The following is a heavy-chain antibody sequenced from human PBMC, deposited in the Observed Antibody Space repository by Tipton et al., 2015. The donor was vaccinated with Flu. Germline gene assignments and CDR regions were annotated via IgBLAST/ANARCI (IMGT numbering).Heavy chain of an antibody. V-gene: IGHV3-53*01. CDR2: IYSGGST. J-gene: IGHJ4*02. CDR3: ASRRGGDYPYFDY. Sequence: SLRLSCAASGFTFSNAWMNWVRQAPGKGLEWVSVIYSGGSTYYADSVKGRFTISRDNSKLYLQMNSLRAEDTAVYYCASRRGGDYPYFDYWGQGTLVTVSS. D-gene: IGHD4-17*01. CDR1: GFTFSNAW.